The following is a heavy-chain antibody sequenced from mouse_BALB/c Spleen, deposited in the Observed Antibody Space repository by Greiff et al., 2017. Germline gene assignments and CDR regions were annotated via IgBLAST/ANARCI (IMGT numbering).Heavy chain of an antibody. Sequence: VQLQQSGPELVKPGASVKMSCKASGYTFTSYVMHWVKQKPGQGLEWIGYINPYNDGTKYNEKFKGKATLTSDKSSSTAYMELSSLTSEDSAVYYCARLGGSSSYWYFDVGGAGTTVTVSA. CDR3: ARLGGSSSYWYFDV. CDR2: INPYNDGT. J-gene: IGHJ1*01. CDR1: GYTFTSYV. D-gene: IGHD1-1*01. V-gene: IGHV1-14*01.